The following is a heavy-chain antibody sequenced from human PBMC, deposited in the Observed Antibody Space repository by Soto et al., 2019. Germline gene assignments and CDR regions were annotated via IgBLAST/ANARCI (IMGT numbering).Heavy chain of an antibody. CDR2: ISYDGSNK. J-gene: IGHJ6*02. CDR3: ARAPMTTLAGMDV. V-gene: IGHV3-30-3*01. Sequence: QVQLVESGGGVVQPGRSLRLSCAASGFTFSSYAMHWVRQAPGKGLEWVAVISYDGSNKYYADSVKGRFTISRDNSKNTLDLQMNSLRAEDTAVYYCARAPMTTLAGMDVWGQGTTVTVSS. CDR1: GFTFSSYA. D-gene: IGHD4-17*01.